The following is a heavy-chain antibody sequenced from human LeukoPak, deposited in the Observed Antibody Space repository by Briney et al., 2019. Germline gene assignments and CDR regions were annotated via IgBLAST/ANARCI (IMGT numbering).Heavy chain of an antibody. CDR3: ARGSRVTTRLDAFDI. Sequence: GGSLRLSCAASGFTVSSNHMSWVRQTPGKGLEWVSTIYSGGSIYYADSVKGRFTTSRDNSKNTLYLQMNSLRVEDTAVYYCARGSRVTTRLDAFDIWGQGTMVTVSS. CDR2: IYSGGSI. J-gene: IGHJ3*02. V-gene: IGHV3-53*01. CDR1: GFTVSSNH. D-gene: IGHD4-17*01.